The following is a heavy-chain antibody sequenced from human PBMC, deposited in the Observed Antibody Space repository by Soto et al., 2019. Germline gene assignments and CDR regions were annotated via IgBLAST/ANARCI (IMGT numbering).Heavy chain of an antibody. V-gene: IGHV4-59*12. CDR2: IYYRGST. J-gene: IGHJ4*02. D-gene: IGHD2-8*02. Sequence: PSETLSLTCTVSGVSISSDYWSWIRQPPGKGLEWIGYIYYRGSTNYNPSLKSRVTMSADVSKNQFSLRLTSVTAADTALYYCARGMTPPGAPAWYYFDSWGQGTLVTVSS. CDR3: ARGMTPPGAPAWYYFDS. CDR1: GVSISSDY.